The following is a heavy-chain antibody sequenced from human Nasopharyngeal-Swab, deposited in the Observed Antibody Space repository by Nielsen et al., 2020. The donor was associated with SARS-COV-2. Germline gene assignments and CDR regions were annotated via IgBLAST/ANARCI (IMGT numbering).Heavy chain of an antibody. D-gene: IGHD3-22*01. Sequence: WMRQPRGRGVEWVAVISYEGSNKYYADSVKGRFTISRDNSKNTLYLQMNSLRAEDTAVYYCAKDLGVGYYDSSGYYSDAFDIWGQGTMVTVSS. CDR3: AKDLGVGYYDSSGYYSDAFDI. J-gene: IGHJ3*02. V-gene: IGHV3-30*18. CDR2: ISYEGSNK.